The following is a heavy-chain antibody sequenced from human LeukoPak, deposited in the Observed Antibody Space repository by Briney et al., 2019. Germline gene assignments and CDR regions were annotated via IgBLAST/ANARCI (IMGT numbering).Heavy chain of an antibody. CDR2: INPNSGGT. V-gene: IGHV1-2*02. D-gene: IGHD6-13*01. CDR1: GYTFTGYY. CDR3: ARSRRIAAAGNSYNWFDP. J-gene: IGHJ5*02. Sequence: AASVKVSCKASGYTFTGYYMHWVRQAPGQGLEWMGWINPNSGGTNYAQKFQGRVTMTRDTSISTAYMELSRLRSDDTAVYYCARSRRIAAAGNSYNWFDPWGQGTLVTVSS.